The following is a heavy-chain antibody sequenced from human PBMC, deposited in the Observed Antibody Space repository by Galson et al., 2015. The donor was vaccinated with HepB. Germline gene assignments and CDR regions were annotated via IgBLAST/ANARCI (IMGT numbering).Heavy chain of an antibody. Sequence: SLRLSCAASGFTFRSYGMHWVRQAPGKGLEWVAVIWYDGSNKYYADSVKGRFTISGDNSKNTLFLQMNSPRAEDTAVYYCARDQQWLVLDWGQGTLVTVSS. CDR2: IWYDGSNK. CDR3: ARDQQWLVLD. V-gene: IGHV3-33*01. D-gene: IGHD6-19*01. CDR1: GFTFRSYG. J-gene: IGHJ4*02.